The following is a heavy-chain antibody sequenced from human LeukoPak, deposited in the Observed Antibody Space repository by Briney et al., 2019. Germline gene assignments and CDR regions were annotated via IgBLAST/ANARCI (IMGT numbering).Heavy chain of an antibody. Sequence: GGSLRLSCAASGFIFSSYDMNWVRQAPGKGLEWVSFISTDGSTIHYADSVKGRFTISRDNAKNSLYLQMNSLRAEDTAVYYCARDRIYYDSSGTIDYWGQGTLVTVSS. CDR2: ISTDGSTI. D-gene: IGHD3-22*01. J-gene: IGHJ4*02. CDR3: ARDRIYYDSSGTIDY. CDR1: GFIFSSYD. V-gene: IGHV3-48*03.